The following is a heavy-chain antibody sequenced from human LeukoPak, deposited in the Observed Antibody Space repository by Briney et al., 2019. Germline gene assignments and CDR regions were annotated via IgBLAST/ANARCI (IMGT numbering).Heavy chain of an antibody. CDR2: ISSNGGST. D-gene: IGHD3-9*01. J-gene: IGHJ4*02. CDR3: VKGRYFDWLLPSHFDY. V-gene: IGHV3-64D*06. Sequence: GGSLRHSCSASGFTFSSYAMHWVRQAPGKGLEYVSAISSNGGSTYYADSVKGRFTISRDNSKNTLYLQMSSLRAEDTAVYYCVKGRYFDWLLPSHFDYWGQGTLVTVSS. CDR1: GFTFSSYA.